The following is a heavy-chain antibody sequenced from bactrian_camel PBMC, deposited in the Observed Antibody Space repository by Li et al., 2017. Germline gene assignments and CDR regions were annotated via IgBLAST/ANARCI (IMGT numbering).Heavy chain of an antibody. CDR2: IRRDDST. V-gene: IGHV3S53*01. Sequence: HVQLVESGGGSVQAGGSLRLSCVVSGYTLSRVCMGWFRQAPGKEREGVATIRRDDSTTYADSVKGRFTISKDNAKSSLYLQMNSLKPEDTAMYHCAADAVVTCVPVALEIIRRTTYYGQGTQVTV. D-gene: IGHD5*01. J-gene: IGHJ4*01. CDR1: GYTLSRVC.